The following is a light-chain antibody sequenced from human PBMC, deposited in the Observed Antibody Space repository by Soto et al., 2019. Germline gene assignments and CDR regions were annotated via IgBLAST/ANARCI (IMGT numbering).Light chain of an antibody. J-gene: IGKJ1*01. CDR2: KAS. V-gene: IGKV1-5*03. CDR3: QQYHIYSWT. Sequence: DIQMTQSPSTLSGSVGDRVTITYRASQTISSWLAWYQQKPGKAPKLLIYKASTLKSGVPSRFSGSGSGTEFTLTISSLQPDDFATYYCQQYHIYSWTFGQGTKVDI. CDR1: QTISSW.